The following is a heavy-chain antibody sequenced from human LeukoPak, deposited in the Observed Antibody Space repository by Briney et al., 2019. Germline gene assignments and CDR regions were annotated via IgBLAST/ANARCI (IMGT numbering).Heavy chain of an antibody. V-gene: IGHV3-11*04. CDR1: EFWVSDNY. CDR2: ISSSGSTI. J-gene: IGHJ4*02. D-gene: IGHD3-22*01. CDR3: AKGVYYYDSSGYYSEDY. Sequence: GGSLRLSCAASEFWVSDNYMSWVRQAPGKGPEWVSYISSSGSTIYYADSVKGRFTISRDNSKNTLYLQMNSLRAEDTAVYYCAKGVYYYDSSGYYSEDYWGQGTLVTVSS.